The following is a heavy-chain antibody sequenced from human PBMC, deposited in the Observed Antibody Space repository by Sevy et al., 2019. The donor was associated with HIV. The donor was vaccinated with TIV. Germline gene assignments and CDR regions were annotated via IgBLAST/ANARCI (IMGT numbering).Heavy chain of an antibody. Sequence: GGSLRLSCAASGFTFSSYSMNWVRQAPGKGLEWVSYISSSSSTIYYADSVKGRFTISRDNAKNSLYMQMNSLRDEDTAVDYCAASPDYGGKGDACDIWGQGTMVTVSS. CDR3: AASPDYGGKGDACDI. CDR1: GFTFSSYS. J-gene: IGHJ3*02. D-gene: IGHD4-17*01. CDR2: ISSSSSTI. V-gene: IGHV3-48*02.